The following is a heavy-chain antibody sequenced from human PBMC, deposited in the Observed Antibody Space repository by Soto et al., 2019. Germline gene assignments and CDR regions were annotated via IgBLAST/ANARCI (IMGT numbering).Heavy chain of an antibody. D-gene: IGHD6-19*01. CDR2: ITGPGSST. V-gene: IGHV3-23*01. Sequence: GGSLRLSCAVSGFTFSSCAMSWVRQAPGKGLQWVSVITGPGSSTYYADSVKGRFTISRDNSKNTLYLQMNSLRAEDTAVYYCAKDKMEQWLVGGYFDSWGQGTLVTVSS. CDR1: GFTFSSCA. J-gene: IGHJ4*02. CDR3: AKDKMEQWLVGGYFDS.